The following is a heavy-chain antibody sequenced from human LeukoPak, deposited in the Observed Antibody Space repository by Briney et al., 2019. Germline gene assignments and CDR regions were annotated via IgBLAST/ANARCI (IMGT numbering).Heavy chain of an antibody. CDR2: IYQSGST. CDR3: ARVKYTSGWHFDY. Sequence: PSQTLSLTCAVSGGSISSGGYSWSWIRQPPGKGLEWIGYIYQSGSTYYNPSLKSRATISVDRSKNQFSLKLSSVTAADTAVYYCARVKYTSGWHFDYWGQGTPVTVSS. D-gene: IGHD6-19*01. J-gene: IGHJ4*02. CDR1: GGSISSGGYS. V-gene: IGHV4-30-2*01.